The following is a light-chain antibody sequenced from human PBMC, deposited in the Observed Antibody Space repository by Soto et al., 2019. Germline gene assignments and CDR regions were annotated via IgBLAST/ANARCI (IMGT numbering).Light chain of an antibody. J-gene: IGLJ1*01. CDR2: DVA. CDR3: CSYAGGYTYL. Sequence: QSVLTQPPSASGSPGQSVTISCTGTKSDIGAYNYVSWYQQHPGRPPKLMIYDVARWPSGVPDRFSGSKSGNTASLTISGLQAEDEADYFCCSYAGGYTYLFGTGTKVTVL. V-gene: IGLV2-11*01. CDR1: KSDIGAYNY.